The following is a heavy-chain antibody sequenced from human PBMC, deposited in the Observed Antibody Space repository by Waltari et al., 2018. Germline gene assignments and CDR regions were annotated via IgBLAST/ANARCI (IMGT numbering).Heavy chain of an antibody. CDR3: TSLGRLGRDAFDI. V-gene: IGHV3-73*01. CDR1: GFTFSGST. Sequence: EVQLVESGGGLVQPGGSLKLSCAASGFTFSGSTMHWVRQASGKGLEWVGRIRSKANRYATAYAASVKGRFTISRDDSKNTAYLQMNSLKTEDTAVYYCTSLGRLGRDAFDIWGQGTMVTVSS. J-gene: IGHJ3*02. CDR2: IRSKANRYAT. D-gene: IGHD6-19*01.